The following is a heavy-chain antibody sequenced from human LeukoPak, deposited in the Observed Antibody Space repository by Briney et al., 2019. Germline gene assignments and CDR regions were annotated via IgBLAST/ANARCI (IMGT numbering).Heavy chain of an antibody. CDR2: ISGSGGST. D-gene: IGHD6-19*01. CDR3: AKDRIAVAAPGWFDP. J-gene: IGHJ5*02. Sequence: PGGSLRLSCAASGFTFSSYAMSWVRQAPGKGLEWVSAISGSGGSTYYADSVKGRLTISRDNSKNTLYLQMNSLRAEDTAVYYCAKDRIAVAAPGWFDPWGQGTLVTVSS. V-gene: IGHV3-23*01. CDR1: GFTFSSYA.